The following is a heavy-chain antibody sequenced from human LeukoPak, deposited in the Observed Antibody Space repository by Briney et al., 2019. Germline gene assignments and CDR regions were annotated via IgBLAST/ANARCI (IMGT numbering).Heavy chain of an antibody. D-gene: IGHD2-2*01. V-gene: IGHV1-18*01. Sequence: RASVKVSCKASGYTFTSYGISWVRQAPGQGLEWMGWISAYNGNTNYAQKLQGRVTMTTDTSTSTAYMELRSLRSDDTAVYYCARGLGSTSDNWFDPWGQGTLVTVSS. J-gene: IGHJ5*02. CDR3: ARGLGSTSDNWFDP. CDR2: ISAYNGNT. CDR1: GYTFTSYG.